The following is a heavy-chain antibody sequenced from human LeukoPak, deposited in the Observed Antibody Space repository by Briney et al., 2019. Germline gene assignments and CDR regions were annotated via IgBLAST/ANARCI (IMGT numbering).Heavy chain of an antibody. CDR2: ISYDGSNK. J-gene: IGHJ6*03. CDR3: ARVPGYYYYMDV. V-gene: IGHV3-30*04. CDR1: GFTFSSYA. Sequence: GGSLRLSCAASGFTFSSYAMHWVRQAPGKGLEWVAVISYDGSNKYYADSVKGRFTISRDNSKNTLYLQMNSLRAEDTAVYYRARVPGYYYYMDVWGKGTTVTVSS.